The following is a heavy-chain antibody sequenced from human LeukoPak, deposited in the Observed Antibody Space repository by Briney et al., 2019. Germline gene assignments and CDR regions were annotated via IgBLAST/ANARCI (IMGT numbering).Heavy chain of an antibody. CDR1: GYTFTSYG. D-gene: IGHD3-22*01. V-gene: IGHV1-2*02. CDR3: ARGGRFSSGRDAFDI. J-gene: IGHJ3*02. CDR2: INPNSGGT. Sequence: ASVKVSCKASGYTFTSYGFSWVRQAPGQGLEWMGWINPNSGGTNYAQKFQGRVTMTRDTSISTAYMELSRLRSDDTAVYYCARGGRFSSGRDAFDIWGQGTMVTVSS.